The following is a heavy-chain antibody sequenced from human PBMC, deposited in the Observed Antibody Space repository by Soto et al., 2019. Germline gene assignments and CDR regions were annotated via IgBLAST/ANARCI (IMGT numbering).Heavy chain of an antibody. J-gene: IGHJ4*02. V-gene: IGHV1-69*13. CDR1: GGTFSSYA. CDR3: NLYYYDSSGYYHFDY. D-gene: IGHD3-22*01. Sequence: SVKVSCKASGGTFSSYAISWVRQAPGQGLEWMGGIIPIFGTANYAQKFQGRVTITADESTSTAYMELSSLRSEDTAVYYCNLYYYDSSGYYHFDYWGQGTLVTVSS. CDR2: IIPIFGTA.